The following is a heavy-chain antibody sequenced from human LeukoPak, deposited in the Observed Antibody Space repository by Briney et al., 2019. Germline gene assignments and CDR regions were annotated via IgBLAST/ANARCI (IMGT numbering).Heavy chain of an antibody. CDR1: GFTFSSYA. V-gene: IGHV3-30-3*01. CDR2: ISYDGSNK. Sequence: GGSLRLSCAASGFTFSSYAMHWVRQAPGKGLEWVAVISYDGSNKYYADSVKGRFTISRDNSKNTLYLQMNSLRAEDTAVYYCARLLSGNWGQGTLVTVST. J-gene: IGHJ4*02. CDR3: ARLLSGN. D-gene: IGHD2-15*01.